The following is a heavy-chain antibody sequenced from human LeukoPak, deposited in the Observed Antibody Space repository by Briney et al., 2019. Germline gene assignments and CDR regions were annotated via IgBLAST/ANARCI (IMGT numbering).Heavy chain of an antibody. Sequence: GASVKVSCKASGYTFTGYYMHWVRQAPGQGLEWMGWINLSSDYTHYAQKFQGRVTVTRDTSISTAYMDLTRLRSDDTAVYYCARGANWGSSGDVFDIWGQGTMVTVSS. V-gene: IGHV1-2*02. CDR3: ARGANWGSSGDVFDI. D-gene: IGHD7-27*01. CDR2: INLSSDYT. J-gene: IGHJ3*02. CDR1: GYTFTGYY.